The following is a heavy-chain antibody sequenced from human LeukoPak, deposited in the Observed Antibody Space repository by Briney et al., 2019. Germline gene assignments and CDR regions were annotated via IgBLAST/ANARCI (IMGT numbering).Heavy chain of an antibody. CDR2: INHSGST. CDR3: AKGRKNGGYCSSTGCKWARGRSGYYFDY. D-gene: IGHD2-2*01. Sequence: SETLSLTCAVYGGSFSGYYWSWIRQPPGKGLEWIGEINHSGSTNYNPSLKSRVTISVDTSKNQFSLKLSSVTAADTAVYYCAKGRKNGGYCSSTGCKWARGRSGYYFDYWGQGTLVTVSS. V-gene: IGHV4-34*01. J-gene: IGHJ4*02. CDR1: GGSFSGYY.